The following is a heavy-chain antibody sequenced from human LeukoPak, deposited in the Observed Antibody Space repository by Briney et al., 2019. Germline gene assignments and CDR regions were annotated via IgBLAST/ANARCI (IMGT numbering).Heavy chain of an antibody. CDR1: GGSISSGGYY. V-gene: IGHV4-31*03. CDR2: IYYSGST. Sequence: SQTLSLTCTVSGGSISSGGYYWSWIRQHPGKGLEWIGYIYYSGSTYYNPSLKSRVTISVDTSKNQFSLKLNSVTAADTAVFYCARGSGSYLAEYFQHWGQGTLVTVSS. J-gene: IGHJ1*01. D-gene: IGHD1-26*01. CDR3: ARGSGSYLAEYFQH.